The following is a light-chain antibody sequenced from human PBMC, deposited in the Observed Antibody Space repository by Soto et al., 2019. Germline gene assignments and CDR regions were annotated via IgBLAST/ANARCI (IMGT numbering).Light chain of an antibody. CDR1: QSVGSY. Sequence: EIVLTQSPATLSLSPGERVTLSCGASQSVGSYLAWYQQKPGQAPRLLIYGASNRATGIPARFSGSGSGTDFSLTISSLESEDFAVYYCQHRGKWPRTFGQGTKLEIK. CDR2: GAS. J-gene: IGKJ2*01. CDR3: QHRGKWPRT. V-gene: IGKV3-11*01.